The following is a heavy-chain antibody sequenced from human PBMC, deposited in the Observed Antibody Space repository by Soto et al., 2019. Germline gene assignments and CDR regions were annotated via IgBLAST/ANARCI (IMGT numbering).Heavy chain of an antibody. D-gene: IGHD3-16*02. CDR3: AKGVTAGHYDYIWGSYRYASGY. V-gene: IGHV3-23*01. CDR2: ISGSGGST. Sequence: VGSLRLSCAASGFTFSSYAMSWVRQAPGKGLEWVSAISGSGGSTYYADSVKGRFTISRDNSKNTLYLQMNSLRAEDTAVYYCAKGVTAGHYDYIWGSYRYASGYWGQGTLVTVSS. CDR1: GFTFSSYA. J-gene: IGHJ4*02.